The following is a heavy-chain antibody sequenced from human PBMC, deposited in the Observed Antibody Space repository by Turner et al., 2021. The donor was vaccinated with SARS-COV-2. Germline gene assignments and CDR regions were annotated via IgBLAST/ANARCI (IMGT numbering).Heavy chain of an antibody. V-gene: IGHV4-59*08. CDR3: ARLSAAALDP. J-gene: IGHJ5*02. D-gene: IGHD6-13*01. Sequence: QVQLQESGPGLVRPADTLSLTCSVSGGSINPYYWNWIRQAPGKGLEWIGYIHYIGSTKYNPSLESRVTISLDTSNRHFSLRMSSVTAADTAVYYCARLSAAALDPWGQGTLVTVFS. CDR1: GGSINPYY. CDR2: IHYIGST.